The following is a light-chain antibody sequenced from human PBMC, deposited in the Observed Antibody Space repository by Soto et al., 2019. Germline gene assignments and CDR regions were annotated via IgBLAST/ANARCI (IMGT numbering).Light chain of an antibody. CDR2: DVS. Sequence: QSVLTQPASVSGSPGQSITISCTGTSSDVGGYNYVSWYQQHPGKAPKLMISDVSSRPSGVSDRFSGSKSGNTASLTISGLQAEDEADYYCISYTTSSTWVFGGGTKLTVL. V-gene: IGLV2-14*01. J-gene: IGLJ3*02. CDR1: SSDVGGYNY. CDR3: ISYTTSSTWV.